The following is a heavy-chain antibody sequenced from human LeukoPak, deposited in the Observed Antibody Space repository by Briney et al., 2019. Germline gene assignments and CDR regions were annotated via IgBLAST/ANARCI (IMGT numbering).Heavy chain of an antibody. V-gene: IGHV4-59*08. J-gene: IGHJ3*02. Sequence: SETLSLTRTVSGGAISIYYWSWIRQPPGERVEWIGYIYYSVSTNYNPSLKSRVTISVDTSKNQFSLKLSSVTAADTAVYYCARRSSYSILNPDAFDIWGQGTMVTVSS. CDR1: GGAISIYY. CDR2: IYYSVST. CDR3: ARRSSYSILNPDAFDI. D-gene: IGHD6-13*01.